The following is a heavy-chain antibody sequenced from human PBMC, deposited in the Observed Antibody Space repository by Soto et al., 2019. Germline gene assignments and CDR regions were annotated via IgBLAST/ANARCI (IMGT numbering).Heavy chain of an antibody. D-gene: IGHD3-3*01. CDR3: ARDPPRYYYDLGFDP. Sequence: PGESLKISCKGSGDSFSNYWIAWVRQMPGKGLEWMGIIYPGDSDTRYSPSFQGQVTISADTSINTVYLQWSRLRSDDTAVYYCARDPPRYYYDLGFDPWGQGTLVTVSS. CDR1: GDSFSNYW. V-gene: IGHV5-51*01. CDR2: IYPGDSDT. J-gene: IGHJ5*02.